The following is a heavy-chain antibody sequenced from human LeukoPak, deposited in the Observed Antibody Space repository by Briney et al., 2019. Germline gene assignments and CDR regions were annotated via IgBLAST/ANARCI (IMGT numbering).Heavy chain of an antibody. CDR3: ARVGKTQKDILVVAAADDAFDI. J-gene: IGHJ3*02. V-gene: IGHV1-46*01. CDR1: GYTFTSYY. D-gene: IGHD2-15*01. CDR2: INPSGGST. Sequence: ASVRVSCEASGYTFTSYYMHWVRQAPGKGLEWMGIINPSGGSTSYAQTFQGRVTITRDISTSTVYMELSSLRSEDTAVYYCARVGKTQKDILVVAAADDAFDIWGQGTMVTVSS.